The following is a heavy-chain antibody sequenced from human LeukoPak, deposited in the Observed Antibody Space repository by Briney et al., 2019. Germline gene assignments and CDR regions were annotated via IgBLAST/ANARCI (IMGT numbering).Heavy chain of an antibody. J-gene: IGHJ4*02. CDR2: ISPYNGNT. D-gene: IGHD6-13*01. Sequence: ASVKVSCKASGYTFTSYGIGWVRQAPGQGLEWMGWISPYNGNTNYAQKLQGRVTMTADTSTSTAYMDLRSLSSDDTAVYYCARDGSSSWYAYWGQGTLVTVSS. CDR1: GYTFTSYG. V-gene: IGHV1-18*01. CDR3: ARDGSSSWYAY.